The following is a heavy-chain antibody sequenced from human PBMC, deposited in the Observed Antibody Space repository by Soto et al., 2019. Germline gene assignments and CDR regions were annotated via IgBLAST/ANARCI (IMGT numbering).Heavy chain of an antibody. J-gene: IGHJ6*02. CDR3: AREYLDYGPDV. CDR1: GFSFGRYG. CDR2: VSYDGRNR. V-gene: IGHV3-30*03. Sequence: SLRLSCVGSGFSFGRYGIHWVRQAPGKGLEWVVWVSYDGRNRNYADSLKARLTISRDNSKDTAFLQMNSLGPDDTSVYYCAREYLDYGPDVWGQGTSVTVSS.